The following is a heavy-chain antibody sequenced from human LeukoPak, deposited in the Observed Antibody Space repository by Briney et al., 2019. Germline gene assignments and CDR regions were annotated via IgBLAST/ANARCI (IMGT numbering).Heavy chain of an antibody. CDR3: ARGSTGLDDAFDI. V-gene: IGHV3-53*01. Sequence: GGSPRLSCAASGFTVSSNYMSWVRQAPGKGLEWVSVIYSGGSTYYADSVKGRFTISRDNSKNTLYLQMNSLRAEDTAVYYCARGSTGLDDAFDIWGQGTMVTVSS. D-gene: IGHD2-2*01. J-gene: IGHJ3*02. CDR1: GFTVSSNY. CDR2: IYSGGST.